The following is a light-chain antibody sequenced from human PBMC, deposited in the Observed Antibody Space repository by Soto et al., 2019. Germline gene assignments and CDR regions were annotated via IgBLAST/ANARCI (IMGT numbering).Light chain of an antibody. CDR1: SSNIGTGFD. CDR2: GNY. CDR3: QSYDSSLGGHVV. V-gene: IGLV1-40*01. Sequence: QSVLTQPPSVSGAPGQRVTISCTGTSSNIGTGFDVHWYQQLPGTAPKLLIFGNYNRPSGFPDRFSGSRSGTSASLAITGLQAEDEADYYCQSYDSSLGGHVVFGGGTKVTVL. J-gene: IGLJ2*01.